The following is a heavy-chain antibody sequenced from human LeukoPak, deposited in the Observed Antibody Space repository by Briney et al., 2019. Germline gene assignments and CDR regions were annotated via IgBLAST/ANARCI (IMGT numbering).Heavy chain of an antibody. Sequence: LTGGSLRLSCAASGFTFDDYSMNWVRQAPGKGLEWVSSISWDGGSTYYADSVKGRFTISRDNSKNSLYLQMNSLRAEDTALYYCAKDLESGFVEWLRTALDYWCQGTLVTVSS. D-gene: IGHD3-3*01. CDR3: AKDLESGFVEWLRTALDY. CDR2: ISWDGGST. J-gene: IGHJ4*02. V-gene: IGHV3-43D*03. CDR1: GFTFDDYS.